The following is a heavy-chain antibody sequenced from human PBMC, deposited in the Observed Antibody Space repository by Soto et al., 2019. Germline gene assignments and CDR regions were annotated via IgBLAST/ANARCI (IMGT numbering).Heavy chain of an antibody. CDR3: ARDEVDYDFWSGYHYGMDV. D-gene: IGHD3-3*01. CDR2: IYTSGST. V-gene: IGHV4-4*07. CDR1: GGSISSYY. Sequence: SETLSLTCTVSGGSISSYYWSWIRQPAGKGLEWIGRIYTSGSTNYNPSLKSRVTMSVDTSKNQFSLKLSSVTAAGTAVYYCARDEVDYDFWSGYHYGMDVWGQGTTVTVSS. J-gene: IGHJ6*02.